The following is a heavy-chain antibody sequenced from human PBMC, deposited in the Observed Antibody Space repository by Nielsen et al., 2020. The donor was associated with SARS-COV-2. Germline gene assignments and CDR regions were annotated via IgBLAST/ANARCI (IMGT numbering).Heavy chain of an antibody. V-gene: IGHV3-64*02. CDR3: AREAMAGTVLDY. J-gene: IGHJ4*02. CDR2: ISGNGYNT. D-gene: IGHD6-19*01. CDR1: GFIFSDYA. Sequence: GGSLRLSCAASGFIFSDYAFHWVRQAPGKRLEYVSAISGNGYNTYYADSVKGRFTMSRDNSKNMLYLQMGSLRTEDMAVYYFAREAMAGTVLDYWGQGNLVTVSS.